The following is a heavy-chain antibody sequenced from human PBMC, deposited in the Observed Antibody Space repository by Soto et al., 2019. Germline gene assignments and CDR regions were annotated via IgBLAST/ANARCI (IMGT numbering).Heavy chain of an antibody. D-gene: IGHD4-17*01. CDR1: GGSISSGGYY. J-gene: IGHJ5*02. Sequence: QVQLQESGPGLVKPSQTLSLTCTVSGGSISSGGYYWSWIRQHPGKGLEWIGYNYYSGSTYYNPSLKSRVTISVDTAKNLFPLKLSSVTAADTAVYYCARSYGDADSWFDPWGQGTLVTVSS. V-gene: IGHV4-31*03. CDR3: ARSYGDADSWFDP. CDR2: NYYSGST.